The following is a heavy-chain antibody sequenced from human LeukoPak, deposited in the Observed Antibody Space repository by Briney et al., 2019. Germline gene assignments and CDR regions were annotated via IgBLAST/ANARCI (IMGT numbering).Heavy chain of an antibody. CDR1: GFTFSNYY. V-gene: IGHV3-7*04. CDR3: ARDLGYCSGGNCYARHDH. Sequence: PGGSLRLSCAASGFTFSNYYMNWVRQAPGKGLEWVANINEDGSERNYVDSVKGRFTISRDNAKNSLYLQMNSLRAEDTAVYYCARDLGYCSGGNCYARHDHWGQGTLVTVSS. CDR2: INEDGSER. D-gene: IGHD2-15*01. J-gene: IGHJ4*02.